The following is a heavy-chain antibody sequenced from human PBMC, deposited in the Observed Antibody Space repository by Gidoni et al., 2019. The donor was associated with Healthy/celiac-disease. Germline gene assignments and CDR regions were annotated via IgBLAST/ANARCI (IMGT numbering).Heavy chain of an antibody. Sequence: QVQLVQSGAEVTKPGASVKFSCKASGYTFTSYYMHWVRQAPGQGLEWMGIINPSGGSTSYAQKFQGRVTMNRDTSTSTVYMELSSLRSEDTAVYYCARGANVDTAMGLGFGSIDYWGQGTLVTVSA. D-gene: IGHD5-18*01. CDR2: INPSGGST. CDR1: GYTFTSYY. CDR3: ARGANVDTAMGLGFGSIDY. V-gene: IGHV1-46*01. J-gene: IGHJ4*02.